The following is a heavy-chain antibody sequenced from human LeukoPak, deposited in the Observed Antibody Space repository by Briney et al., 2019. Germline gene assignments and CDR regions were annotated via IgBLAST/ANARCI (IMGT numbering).Heavy chain of an antibody. V-gene: IGHV3-30-3*01. D-gene: IGHD2-15*01. J-gene: IGHJ5*02. CDR1: GFTFSSYA. CDR2: ISYDGSNK. CDR3: ARDLIGSPGYWFDP. Sequence: GGSLRLSCAASGFTFSSYAMHWVRQAPGKGLEWVAVISYDGSNKYYADSVKGRFTISRDNSKNTLYLQMNSLRAEDTAVYYCARDLIGSPGYWFDPWGQGTLVTVSS.